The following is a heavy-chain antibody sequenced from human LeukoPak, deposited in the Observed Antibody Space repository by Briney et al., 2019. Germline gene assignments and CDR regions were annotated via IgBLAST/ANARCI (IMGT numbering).Heavy chain of an antibody. CDR2: IKPDGSEK. V-gene: IGHV3-7*01. CDR3: ARAPAFGTVDY. CDR1: GFTFSSHA. D-gene: IGHD3-16*01. J-gene: IGHJ4*02. Sequence: GRSLRLSCEASGFTFSSHAMHWVRQAPGKGLEWVANIKPDGSEKYPVDSVKGRLTVTRDNARNTLYLQMSRLRDDDSAVYYCARAPAFGTVDYWGQGTLVTVSS.